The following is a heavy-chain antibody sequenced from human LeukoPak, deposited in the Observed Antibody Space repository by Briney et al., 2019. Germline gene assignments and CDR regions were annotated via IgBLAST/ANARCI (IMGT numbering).Heavy chain of an antibody. D-gene: IGHD6-6*01. CDR1: GFTFSSYS. CDR3: TSSTGFGKYFDY. Sequence: GGSLRLSCAASGFTFSSYSMNWVRQAPGKGLEWVSYISSSSSTIYYADSVKGRFTISRDNAKNSLYLQVNSLRAEDTAVYYCTSSTGFGKYFDYWGQGILVTVSS. CDR2: ISSSSSTI. J-gene: IGHJ4*02. V-gene: IGHV3-48*04.